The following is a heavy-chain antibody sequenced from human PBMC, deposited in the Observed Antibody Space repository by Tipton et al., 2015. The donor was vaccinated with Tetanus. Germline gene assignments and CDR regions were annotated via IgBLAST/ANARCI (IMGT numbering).Heavy chain of an antibody. J-gene: IGHJ5*02. CDR3: ATTMVNWFDP. Sequence: TLSLTCSVSGGSVGVGTYHWAWIRQAPGKGLEWIGSSHYSGATHYNPSLHSRVTISVDTSKNQFSLKPSSVTAADTAVYYCATTMVNWFDPWGQGTLVTVSS. CDR1: GGSVGVGTYH. D-gene: IGHD3-10*01. V-gene: IGHV4-39*01. CDR2: SHYSGAT.